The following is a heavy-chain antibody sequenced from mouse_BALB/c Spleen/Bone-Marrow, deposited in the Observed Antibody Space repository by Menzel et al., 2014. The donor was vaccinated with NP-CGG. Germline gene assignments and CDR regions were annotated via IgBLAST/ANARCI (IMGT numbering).Heavy chain of an antibody. CDR1: GYTFTSYW. Sequence: QVQLQQSGAELVKPGASVKLPCKASGYTFTSYWMHWVKQRPGQGLEWIGEINPSNGRTNYSETFKSKATLTVDKSSTTAYMQLSSLTSDDSAVYYCARYGNYDAMDYWGQGTSVTVSS. CDR2: INPSNGRT. CDR3: ARYGNYDAMDY. J-gene: IGHJ4*01. V-gene: IGHV1S81*02. D-gene: IGHD2-1*01.